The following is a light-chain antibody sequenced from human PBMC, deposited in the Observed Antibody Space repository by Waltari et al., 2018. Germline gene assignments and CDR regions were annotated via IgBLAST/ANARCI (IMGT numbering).Light chain of an antibody. Sequence: DIQMTQSPSTLSASVGDRVTITCRASQSISSWLAWYQQKPGKAPKLLIYDASSLESGVPSRFSGSGSGTEFTLTISSLQPDDFATYYCQQYNSYSLFGQGTKL. J-gene: IGKJ2*01. CDR3: QQYNSYSL. CDR2: DAS. V-gene: IGKV1-5*01. CDR1: QSISSW.